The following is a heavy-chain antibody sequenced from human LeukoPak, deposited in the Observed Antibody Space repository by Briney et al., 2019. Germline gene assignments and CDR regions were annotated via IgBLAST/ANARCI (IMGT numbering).Heavy chain of an antibody. V-gene: IGHV3-23*01. CDR3: AKDLLVVVADTQ. CDR1: GGSISSSN. D-gene: IGHD2-15*01. CDR2: ISGSGGST. Sequence: PSGTLSLTCAVSGGSISSSNWWSWVRPAPGKGLEWVSAISGSGGSTYYADSVKGRFTISRDNSKNTLYLQMNSLRAEDTAVYYCAKDLLVVVADTQWGQGTLVTVSS. J-gene: IGHJ4*02.